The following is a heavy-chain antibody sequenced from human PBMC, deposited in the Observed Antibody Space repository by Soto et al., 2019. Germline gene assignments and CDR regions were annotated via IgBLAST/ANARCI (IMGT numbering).Heavy chain of an antibody. D-gene: IGHD1-1*01. J-gene: IGHJ4*02. Sequence: QVHLVQSGAEVKKPGASVKVSCKASGYTFTSYGITWVRQAPGQGLEWMGWTSAHNGNTDYAQKLQGRVIVTRDTPTSPASRELRSLRSDDTAVYYCARGRYGDYWGQGALVTVSS. CDR1: GYTFTSYG. CDR2: TSAHNGNT. V-gene: IGHV1-18*01. CDR3: ARGRYGDY.